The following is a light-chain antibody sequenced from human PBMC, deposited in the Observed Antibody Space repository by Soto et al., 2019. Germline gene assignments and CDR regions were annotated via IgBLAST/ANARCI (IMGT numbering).Light chain of an antibody. CDR2: DGT. CDR1: SNDFWTYYF. CDR3: CSYATYNMI. J-gene: IGLJ2*01. V-gene: IGLV2-23*01. Sequence: QSVLTQPASVSGSPGQSITISCTRTSNDFWTYYFVSWYQQHPDKAPKLIIYDGTERPSGVSNRFSGSKSGNTASLTISGLQAEDEAHYYCCSYATYNMILGGGTKVTVL.